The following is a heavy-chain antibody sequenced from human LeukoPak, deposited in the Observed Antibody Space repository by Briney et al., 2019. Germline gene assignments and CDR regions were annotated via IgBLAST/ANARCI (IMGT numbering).Heavy chain of an antibody. D-gene: IGHD6-13*01. CDR1: GFTFSSYG. CDR3: AKVGPGIAAAGTHFGAFDI. V-gene: IGHV3-33*06. J-gene: IGHJ3*02. Sequence: PGRSLRLSCAASGFTFSSYGMHWVRQAPGKGLEWVAVIWYDGSNKYYADSVKGRFTIARDNSKNTLYLQMNSVRAEDTAVYYCAKVGPGIAAAGTHFGAFDIWGQGTMVTVSS. CDR2: IWYDGSNK.